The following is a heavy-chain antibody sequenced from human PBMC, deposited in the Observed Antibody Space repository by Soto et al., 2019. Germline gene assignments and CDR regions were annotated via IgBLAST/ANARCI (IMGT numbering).Heavy chain of an antibody. Sequence: SLRLSCAASGFIFSDYYMSWIRQAPGKGLEWVSYISGSSSSTNYADSVKGRFTISRDNARNSLYLQINSLRAEDTAVYYCAMAQMSDQYYFDYWGQGTLVTVSS. J-gene: IGHJ4*02. CDR3: AMAQMSDQYYFDY. CDR2: ISGSSSST. V-gene: IGHV3-11*06. CDR1: GFIFSDYY.